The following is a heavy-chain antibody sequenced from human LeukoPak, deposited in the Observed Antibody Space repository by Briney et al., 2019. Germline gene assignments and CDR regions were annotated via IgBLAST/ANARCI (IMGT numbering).Heavy chain of an antibody. CDR2: VSGSGGST. Sequence: GGSLRLSCAASGFTFSSYAMSWVRQAPGKGREWVSAVSGSGGSTSYADSVKGRFTISRDNSKNKLYLQMNSLRAEDTAVYYCARTGFLFLDYWGQGTLVTVSS. D-gene: IGHD1-14*01. CDR1: GFTFSSYA. V-gene: IGHV3-23*01. CDR3: ARTGFLFLDY. J-gene: IGHJ4*02.